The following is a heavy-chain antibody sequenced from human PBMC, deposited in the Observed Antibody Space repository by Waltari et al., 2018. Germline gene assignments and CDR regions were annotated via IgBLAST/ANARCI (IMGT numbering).Heavy chain of an antibody. D-gene: IGHD6-13*01. CDR2: IYSGGST. J-gene: IGHJ3*02. Sequence: EVQLVESGGGLVQPGGSLRLSCAASGFTVSSNYMSWVRQAPGKGLEWVSVIYSGGSTYYADSGKCRFTISRDNSKNTLYLQMNSLRAEDTAVYYCARDPGSSSSRAFDIWGQGTMVTVSS. V-gene: IGHV3-66*02. CDR1: GFTVSSNY. CDR3: ARDPGSSSSRAFDI.